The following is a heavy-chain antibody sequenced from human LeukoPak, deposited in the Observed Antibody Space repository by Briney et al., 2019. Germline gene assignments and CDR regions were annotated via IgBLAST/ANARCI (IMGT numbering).Heavy chain of an antibody. Sequence: ASVKVSCKASGGTFSSYAISWVRQAPGQGLEWMGGIIPIFGTANYAQKFQGRVTITADESTSTAYMELSSLRSEDTAVYYCASRYSGSRAYYYGMDVWGQGTTVTVSS. CDR1: GGTFSSYA. D-gene: IGHD1-26*01. CDR2: IIPIFGTA. J-gene: IGHJ6*02. CDR3: ASRYSGSRAYYYGMDV. V-gene: IGHV1-69*13.